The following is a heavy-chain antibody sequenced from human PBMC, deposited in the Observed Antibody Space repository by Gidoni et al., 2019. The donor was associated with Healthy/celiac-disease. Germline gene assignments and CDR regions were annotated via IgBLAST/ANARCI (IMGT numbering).Heavy chain of an antibody. D-gene: IGHD3-10*01. CDR2: INHSGST. CDR1: GGSFSGYY. J-gene: IGHJ4*02. Sequence: QVQLQQWGAGLLKPSETLSLTCAVYGGSFSGYYWSWIRQPPGKGLEWIGEINHSGSTNYNPSLKSRVTISVDTSKNQFSLKLSSVTAADTAVYYCARGFLWFGDPSHPFDYWGQGTLVTVSS. CDR3: ARGFLWFGDPSHPFDY. V-gene: IGHV4-34*01.